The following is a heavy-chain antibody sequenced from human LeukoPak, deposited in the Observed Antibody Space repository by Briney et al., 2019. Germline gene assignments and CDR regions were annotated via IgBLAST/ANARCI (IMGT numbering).Heavy chain of an antibody. J-gene: IGHJ4*02. V-gene: IGHV3-30*18. CDR2: ISYDGRQK. CDR1: GFTFSTYG. CDR3: AKDYEFGIFDY. D-gene: IGHD3-10*01. Sequence: PGGSLRLSCAASGFTFSTYGMNWVRQAPGKGLEWVAVISYDGRQKYYADSVKGRFTISRDNSKNTLYLQMNSLRAEDTAVYYCAKDYEFGIFDYWGQGTLVTVSS.